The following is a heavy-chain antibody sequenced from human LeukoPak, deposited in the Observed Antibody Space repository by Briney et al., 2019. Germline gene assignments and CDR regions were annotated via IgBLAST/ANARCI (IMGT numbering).Heavy chain of an antibody. CDR1: GGSISSYY. CDR2: IYYSGST. J-gene: IGHJ6*03. Sequence: SETLSLTCTVSGGSISSYYWSWIRQPPGKGLEWIGYIYYSGSTNYNPSLKSRVTISVDTSKNQFSLKLSSVTAADTAVYYCARVPPITIFGVVIMDVWGKGTTVTVSS. D-gene: IGHD3-3*01. CDR3: ARVPPITIFGVVIMDV. V-gene: IGHV4-59*01.